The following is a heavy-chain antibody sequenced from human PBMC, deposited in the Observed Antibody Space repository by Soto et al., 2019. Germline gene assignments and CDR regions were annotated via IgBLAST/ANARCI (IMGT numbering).Heavy chain of an antibody. CDR3: ARVPDY. J-gene: IGHJ4*02. Sequence: PSLPMPLPCTVSGGSISGYYWSWIRQPPGKGLEWIGHIYYSGSTNYNPSLKSRVTVSVDTSKNQFSLKLSSVTAADTAVYYCARVPDYLGQGTLVTVSS. V-gene: IGHV4-59*12. CDR2: IYYSGST. CDR1: GGSISGYY.